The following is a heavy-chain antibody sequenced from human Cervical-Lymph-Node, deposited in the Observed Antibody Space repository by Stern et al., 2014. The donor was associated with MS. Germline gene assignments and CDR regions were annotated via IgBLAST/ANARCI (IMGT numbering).Heavy chain of an antibody. J-gene: IGHJ3*02. CDR2: IKQDGSEK. D-gene: IGHD3-22*01. Sequence: EVQLVESGGGLVQPGGSLRLSCAASGFTFSSYWMSWVRQAPGKGLEWVANIKQDGSEKYYVDSVKVRFTISRDNAKNSLYLQMNSLRAEDTAVYYCARSPGYYDSSAYFDAFDIWGQGTMVTVSS. CDR1: GFTFSSYW. CDR3: ARSPGYYDSSAYFDAFDI. V-gene: IGHV3-7*01.